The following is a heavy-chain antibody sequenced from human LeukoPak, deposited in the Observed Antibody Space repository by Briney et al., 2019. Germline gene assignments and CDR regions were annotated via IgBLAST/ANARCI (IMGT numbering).Heavy chain of an antibody. CDR3: ARAPVTAFSAAPHEPFDI. CDR2: IYFLGTT. Sequence: SETLSLTCSVSGGSINRDTYNWGWIRQPPGKGLEWIGSIYFLGTTYYKPSLESRLTLSVDTSTNQFSLRLTSVTAADTALYYCARAPVTAFSAAPHEPFDIWGQGKVVIVSS. D-gene: IGHD2/OR15-2a*01. CDR1: GGSINRDTYN. V-gene: IGHV4-39*07. J-gene: IGHJ3*02.